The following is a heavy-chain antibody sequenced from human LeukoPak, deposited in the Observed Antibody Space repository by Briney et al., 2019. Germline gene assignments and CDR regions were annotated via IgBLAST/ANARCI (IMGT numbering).Heavy chain of an antibody. CDR2: IDSDGGRT. CDR1: GFTFSSHW. Sequence: GGSLRLSCGASGFTFSSHWMHWVRQTPGKGLVGVSHIDSDGGRTTYADAVKGRFSISRDNARNTLFLQMNSLRAEDTAVYYCARPRGAAAGTFGFDPWGQGTLVTVSS. J-gene: IGHJ5*02. D-gene: IGHD6-13*01. V-gene: IGHV3-74*01. CDR3: ARPRGAAAGTFGFDP.